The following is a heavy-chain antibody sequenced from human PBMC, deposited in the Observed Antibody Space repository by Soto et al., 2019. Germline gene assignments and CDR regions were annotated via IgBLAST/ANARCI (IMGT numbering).Heavy chain of an antibody. J-gene: IGHJ5*02. Sequence: QVHLVQSGTEVRKPGASVKVSCKASGYAFTTYAITWVRQAPGRGLGWMGWISTYNGETNYAQNLQGRVTMTTDTSTTTAYMELRSLRSDDTAVYYCARQLPGDCFDPWGQGTLVTVSS. D-gene: IGHD1-1*01. CDR3: ARQLPGDCFDP. CDR2: ISTYNGET. V-gene: IGHV1-18*01. CDR1: GYAFTTYA.